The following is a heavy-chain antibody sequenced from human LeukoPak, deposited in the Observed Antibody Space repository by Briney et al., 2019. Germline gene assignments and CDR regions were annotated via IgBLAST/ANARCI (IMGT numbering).Heavy chain of an antibody. CDR1: GFTFRRYD. D-gene: IGHD3-22*01. CDR3: ARAMDGSSGYPFPFDY. CDR2: ISSSSSYI. J-gene: IGHJ4*02. Sequence: GGSLRLSCAASGFTFRRYDMSWVRQALGKGLEWVSAISSSSSYIYYADSVKGRFTISRDNAKNSLYLQMNSLRAEDTAVYYCARAMDGSSGYPFPFDYWGQGTLVTVSS. V-gene: IGHV3-21*01.